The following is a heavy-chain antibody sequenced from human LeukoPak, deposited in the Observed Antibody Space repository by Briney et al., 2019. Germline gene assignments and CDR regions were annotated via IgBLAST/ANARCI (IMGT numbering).Heavy chain of an antibody. J-gene: IGHJ6*02. CDR3: ANTVAVYYYYGMDV. CDR1: GFTFSSYA. Sequence: PGGSLRLSCAASGFTFSSYAMSWVRQAPGKGLEWVSAISGSGGSTYYADSVKGRFTISRDNSKNTLYLQMNSLRAEDTAVYYCANTVAVYYYYGMDVWGQGTTVTVSS. D-gene: IGHD4-23*01. CDR2: ISGSGGST. V-gene: IGHV3-23*01.